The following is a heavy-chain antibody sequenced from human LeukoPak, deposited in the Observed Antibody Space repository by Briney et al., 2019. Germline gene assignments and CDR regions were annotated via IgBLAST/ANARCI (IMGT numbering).Heavy chain of an antibody. V-gene: IGHV4-34*01. CDR1: GGSFSGYY. Sequence: PSETLSLTCAVYGGSFSGYYWSWIRQPPGKGLEWIGEINHSGSTNYYPSLKSRVTVSVDTSKNQFSLKLSSVTAADTAVYYCARSAGYYFDYWGQGTLVTVSS. J-gene: IGHJ4*02. CDR3: ARSAGYYFDY. D-gene: IGHD1-14*01. CDR2: INHSGST.